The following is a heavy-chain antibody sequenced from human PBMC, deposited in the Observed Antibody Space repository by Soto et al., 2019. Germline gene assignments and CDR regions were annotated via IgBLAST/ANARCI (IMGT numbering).Heavy chain of an antibody. J-gene: IGHJ4*01. V-gene: IGHV4-39*01. D-gene: IGHD3-9*01. Sequence: QLQLQESGPGLVKPSETLSLPCSVSGDSINSDKYYWGWIRQPPGKGLEWIGSIYFRGNTYYNPSLQTRVTISLDKSKSQCSLKLNCVTAADSAVYFCARLEGLATISYYFDFWGHGALVTVSS. CDR2: IYFRGNT. CDR1: GDSINSDKYY. CDR3: ARLEGLATISYYFDF.